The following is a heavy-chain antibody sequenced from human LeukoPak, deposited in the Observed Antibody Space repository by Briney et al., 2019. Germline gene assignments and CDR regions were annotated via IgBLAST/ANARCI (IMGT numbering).Heavy chain of an antibody. V-gene: IGHV4-59*01. J-gene: IGHJ6*03. D-gene: IGHD2-15*01. CDR2: IYYSGST. Sequence: PSETLSLTCTVSGGSISSYYWSWIRQPPGKGLEWIGYIYYSGSTNYNPSLKSRITISVDTSKNQFSLKLNSVTAADTAVYYCARSVEGYCSGGSCYPYSYYMDVWGKGTTVTVSS. CDR1: GGSISSYY. CDR3: ARSVEGYCSGGSCYPYSYYMDV.